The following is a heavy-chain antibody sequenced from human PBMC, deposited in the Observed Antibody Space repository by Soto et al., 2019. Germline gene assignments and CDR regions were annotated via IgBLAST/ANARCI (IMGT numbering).Heavy chain of an antibody. CDR1: GFTFSSYA. Sequence: GGSLRLSCAASGFTFSSYAIHWVRQAPGKGLEWVAVISYDGSNKYYADSVKGRFTISRDNSKNTLYLQMNSLRAEDTAVYYCARDLTEQLDTVLCYWGQGTLVTVSS. J-gene: IGHJ4*02. CDR2: ISYDGSNK. V-gene: IGHV3-30-3*01. CDR3: ARDLTEQLDTVLCY. D-gene: IGHD6-6*01.